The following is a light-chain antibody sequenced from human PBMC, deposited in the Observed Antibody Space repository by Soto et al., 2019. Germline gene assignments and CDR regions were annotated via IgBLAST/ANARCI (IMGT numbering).Light chain of an antibody. J-gene: IGKJ5*01. CDR3: QQCGSSPIT. CDR2: GAS. V-gene: IGKV3-20*01. Sequence: ERVKRFCRASQSVSSNYLTWSQHRPGQAPRLLFYGASTRATGIPARFSGSGSGTDFTLTISSLPPEDFAVYYCQQCGSSPITFGQGTRLEI. CDR1: QSVSSNY.